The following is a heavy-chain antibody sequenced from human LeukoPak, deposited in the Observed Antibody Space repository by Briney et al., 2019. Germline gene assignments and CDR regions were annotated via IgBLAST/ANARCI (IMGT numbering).Heavy chain of an antibody. CDR2: ISSSSSYI. V-gene: IGHV3-21*01. CDR1: GFTFSSYS. D-gene: IGHD3-9*01. CDR3: ARAAIFGWFDP. J-gene: IGHJ5*02. Sequence: GGSLRLSCAASGFTFSSYSMNWVRQVPGKGLEWVSFISSSSSYIYYADSVQGRFTISRDNAKNSMYLQMNSLRAEDTAVYYCARAAIFGWFDPWGQGTLVTVSS.